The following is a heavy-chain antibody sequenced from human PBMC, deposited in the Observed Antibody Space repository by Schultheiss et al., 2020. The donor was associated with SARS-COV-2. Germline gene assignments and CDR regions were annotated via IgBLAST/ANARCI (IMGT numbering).Heavy chain of an antibody. V-gene: IGHV4-34*01. Sequence: SETLSLTCAVYGGSFSDYSWSWIRQPPGKGLEWIGSIYHSGSTYYNPSLKSRVTISVDTSKNQFSLKLNSVSAADTAVYFCARQIKVGSYYNSATLSFIWGRGALVTVSS. D-gene: IGHD5-24*01. CDR1: GGSFSDYS. CDR3: ARQIKVGSYYNSATLSFI. CDR2: IYHSGST. J-gene: IGHJ4*02.